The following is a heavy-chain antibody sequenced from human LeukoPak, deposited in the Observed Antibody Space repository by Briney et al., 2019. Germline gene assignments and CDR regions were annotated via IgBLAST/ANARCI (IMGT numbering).Heavy chain of an antibody. D-gene: IGHD2-15*01. CDR1: GFALSSYA. CDR3: ASGYCSGGSCAKHDAFDI. J-gene: IGHJ3*02. V-gene: IGHV3-23*01. Sequence: PGGSLRLSCAASGFALSSYAMSWVRQGPGKGLEWVSAISVSGNTYHADSVKGRFTISRDNAKNSLYLQMNSLRAEDTAVYYCASGYCSGGSCAKHDAFDIWGQGTMVTVSS. CDR2: ISVSGNT.